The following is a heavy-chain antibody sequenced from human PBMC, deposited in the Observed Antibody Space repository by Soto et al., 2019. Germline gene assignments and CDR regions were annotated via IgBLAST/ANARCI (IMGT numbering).Heavy chain of an antibody. V-gene: IGHV3-9*01. CDR2: ISWNSGSI. CDR1: GFTFDDYA. CDR3: AKDGGYCSGGSCYVLGWFDP. D-gene: IGHD2-15*01. J-gene: IGHJ5*02. Sequence: EVQLVESGGGLVQPGRSLRLSCAASGFTFDDYAMHWVRQAPGKGLEWVSGISWNSGSIGYADSVKGRFTTSRANAKNSLYLQMNSLRAEDTALYYCAKDGGYCSGGSCYVLGWFDPGGQGTLVTVSS.